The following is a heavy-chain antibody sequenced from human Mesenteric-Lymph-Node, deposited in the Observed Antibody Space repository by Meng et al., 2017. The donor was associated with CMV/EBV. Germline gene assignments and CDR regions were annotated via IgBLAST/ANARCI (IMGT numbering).Heavy chain of an antibody. CDR2: INPNSGGT. J-gene: IGHJ3*02. Sequence: ASVKVSCKASGYTFTSYGISWVRQAPGQGLEWMGWINPNSGGTNYAQKFQGRVTMTRDTSISTAYMELSRLRSDDTAVYYCARSRPRGSYSAFDIWGQGTMVTVSS. CDR3: ARSRPRGSYSAFDI. V-gene: IGHV1-2*02. CDR1: GYTFTSYG. D-gene: IGHD1-26*01.